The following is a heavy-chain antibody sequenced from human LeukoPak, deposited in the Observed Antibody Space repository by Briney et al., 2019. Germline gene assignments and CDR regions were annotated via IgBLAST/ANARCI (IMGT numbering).Heavy chain of an antibody. CDR3: ARVEDYDRPSDV. CDR1: GFTLSRHS. D-gene: IGHD3-22*01. V-gene: IGHV3-48*02. Sequence: PGGSLRLSCAASGFTLSRHSMNWVRQAPGKGPEWVSYISISGSTIHYADSVKGRFTISRDNAKNSLYLQMNSLRDEDTAVYYCARVEDYDRPSDVWGQGTTVTVSS. CDR2: ISISGSTI. J-gene: IGHJ6*02.